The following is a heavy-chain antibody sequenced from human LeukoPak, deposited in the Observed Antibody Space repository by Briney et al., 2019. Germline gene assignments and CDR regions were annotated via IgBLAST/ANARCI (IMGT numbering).Heavy chain of an antibody. V-gene: IGHV3-30*18. CDR2: ISYDGRRT. CDR1: GFTFSSYG. J-gene: IGHJ4*02. CDR3: AKVRGRCSGGSCYPLDC. D-gene: IGHD2-15*01. Sequence: GRSLRLSCAASGFTFSSYGMHWVRQAPGKGLEWMAAISYDGRRTHYADSVEARFTISRDNSESTLFLQMNSLKPEDTAVYYCAKVRGRCSGGSCYPLDCWGQGTLVIVAS.